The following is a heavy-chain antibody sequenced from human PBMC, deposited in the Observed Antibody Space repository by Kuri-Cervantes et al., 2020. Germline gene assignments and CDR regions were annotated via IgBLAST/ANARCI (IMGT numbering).Heavy chain of an antibody. CDR2: INQDGSET. D-gene: IGHD5-24*01. CDR1: GFTFSDYY. Sequence: GGSLRLSCAASGFTFSDYYMSWIRQAPGKGLEWVANINQDGSETYYVDSVKGRFTISRDNAKNSLFLQVTSLTAEDTAIYYCARAGAINTVDFWGRGTLVTVSS. V-gene: IGHV3-7*01. J-gene: IGHJ4*02. CDR3: ARAGAINTVDF.